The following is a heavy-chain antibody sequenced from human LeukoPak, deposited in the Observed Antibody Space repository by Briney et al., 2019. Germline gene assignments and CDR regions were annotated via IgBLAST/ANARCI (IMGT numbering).Heavy chain of an antibody. CDR3: AKDTSTGYFDY. D-gene: IGHD1-1*01. V-gene: IGHV3-48*03. CDR2: ISSSGSTI. J-gene: IGHJ4*02. Sequence: GGSLRLSCAASGFTFSSYEMNWVRQAPGKGLEWVSYISSSGSTIYYADSVKGRFTISRDNAKNSLYLQMNSLRAEDMALYYCAKDTSTGYFDYWGQGTLVTVSS. CDR1: GFTFSSYE.